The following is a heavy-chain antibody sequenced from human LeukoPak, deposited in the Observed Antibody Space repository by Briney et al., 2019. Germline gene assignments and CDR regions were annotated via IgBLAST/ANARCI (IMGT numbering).Heavy chain of an antibody. CDR1: GFTFSSYS. Sequence: PGGSLRLSCAASGFTFSSYSMNWVRQAPGKGLEWVSSISSSSSYIYYADSVKGRFTISRDNAKNSLYLQMNSLRAEDTAVYYCAKGPLPRITGTAPFDYWGQGTLVTVSS. V-gene: IGHV3-21*01. J-gene: IGHJ4*02. D-gene: IGHD1-7*01. CDR2: ISSSSSYI. CDR3: AKGPLPRITGTAPFDY.